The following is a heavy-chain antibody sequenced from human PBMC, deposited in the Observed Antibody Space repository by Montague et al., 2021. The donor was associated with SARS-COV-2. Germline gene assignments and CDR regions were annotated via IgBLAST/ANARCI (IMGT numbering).Heavy chain of an antibody. D-gene: IGHD4-17*01. V-gene: IGHV4-34*01. CDR1: GGSFRGYY. J-gene: IGHJ6*02. Sequence: SEPLSLTCAVYGGSFRGYYWSWIRQPPGKGLEWIGEINHSGSTNYNPSLKSRVTISVDTSKNQFSLKLSSVTAADTAVYYCARGRTVTTFYYYYGMDVWGQGTTVTVSS. CDR2: INHSGST. CDR3: ARGRTVTTFYYYYGMDV.